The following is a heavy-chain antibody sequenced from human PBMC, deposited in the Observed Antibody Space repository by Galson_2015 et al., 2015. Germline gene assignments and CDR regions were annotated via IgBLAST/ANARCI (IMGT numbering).Heavy chain of an antibody. CDR1: GFTFSNAW. CDR3: TTSFYGDYFMSGMDV. J-gene: IGHJ6*02. CDR2: IKSKTDGGTT. V-gene: IGHV3-15*01. Sequence: SLRLSCAASGFTFSNAWMSWVRQAPGKGLEWVGRIKSKTDGGTTDYAAPVKGRFTISRDDSKNTLYLQMNSLKTEDTAVYYCTTSFYGDYFMSGMDVWGQGTTVTVSS. D-gene: IGHD4-17*01.